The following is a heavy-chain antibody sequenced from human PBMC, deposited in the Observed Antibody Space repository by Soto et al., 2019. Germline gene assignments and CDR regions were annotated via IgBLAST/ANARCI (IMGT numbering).Heavy chain of an antibody. D-gene: IGHD6-19*01. V-gene: IGHV4-59*07. CDR3: ARKYSSGWYGY. Sequence: SNTLSLTFTVSGAPISSDCWSCIRQPPGKVLEWIGYIYYSGSTNYNPSLKSRVTISVDTSKNQFSLKLSSVTAADTAVYYCARKYSSGWYGYWGQGTLVTVSS. CDR1: GAPISSDC. CDR2: IYYSGST. J-gene: IGHJ4*02.